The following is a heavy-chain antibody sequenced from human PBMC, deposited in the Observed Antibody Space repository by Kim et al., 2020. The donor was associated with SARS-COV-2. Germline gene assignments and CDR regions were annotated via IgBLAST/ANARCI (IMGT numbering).Heavy chain of an antibody. CDR1: GFTFGDYA. V-gene: IGHV3-49*03. D-gene: IGHD2-15*01. Sequence: GGSLRLSCTASGFTFGDYAMSWFRQAPGKGLEWVGFIRSEAYGGTTEYAASVKGRFTISRDDSKSIAYLQMNSLKTEDTAVYYCTRDIVVVVAANGWFDPWGQGTLVTVSS. CDR2: IRSEAYGGTT. J-gene: IGHJ5*02. CDR3: TRDIVVVVAANGWFDP.